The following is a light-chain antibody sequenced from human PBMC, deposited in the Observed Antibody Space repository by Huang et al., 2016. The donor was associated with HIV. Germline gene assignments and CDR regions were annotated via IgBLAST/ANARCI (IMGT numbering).Light chain of an antibody. J-gene: IGKJ1*01. V-gene: IGKV3-15*01. Sequence: EKVMTQSPATLSVSLGERATLSCRASQSVSSDLAWYHQRPGQSPRRLIYGASTRTTRIPARFSGRGSGTEFTLTISSLQYEDFAIYYCQQYNNWPWTFGQGTKVEMK. CDR3: QQYNNWPWT. CDR2: GAS. CDR1: QSVSSD.